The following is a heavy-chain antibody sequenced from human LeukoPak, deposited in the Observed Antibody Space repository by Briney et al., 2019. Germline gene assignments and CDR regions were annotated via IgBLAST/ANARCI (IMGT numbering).Heavy chain of an antibody. D-gene: IGHD6-6*01. CDR2: TNPNSGGT. CDR3: ARVRIAARPAFDI. Sequence: ASVKVSCKASGYTFTSYYMHWVRQAPGQGLEWMGWTNPNSGGTNYAQKFQGRVTMTRDTSISTAYMELSRLRSDDTAVYYCARVRIAARPAFDIWGQGTMATVSS. CDR1: GYTFTSYY. J-gene: IGHJ3*02. V-gene: IGHV1-2*02.